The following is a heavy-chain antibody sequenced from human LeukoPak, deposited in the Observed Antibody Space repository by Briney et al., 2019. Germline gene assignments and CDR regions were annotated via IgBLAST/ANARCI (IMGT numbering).Heavy chain of an antibody. V-gene: IGHV3-23*01. CDR2: VSGGGGTT. D-gene: IGHD6-6*01. CDR1: GFTFSSHA. J-gene: IGHJ4*02. CDR3: ANGDAGRPSEGLDY. Sequence: GGSLRLSCAASGFTFSSHAVSWVRQPPGKGLEWVSSVSGGGGTTYYADSVKGRFTISRDNSKSTLHLQMNSLRAEDTAVYYCANGDAGRPSEGLDYWGRGTLVTVSS.